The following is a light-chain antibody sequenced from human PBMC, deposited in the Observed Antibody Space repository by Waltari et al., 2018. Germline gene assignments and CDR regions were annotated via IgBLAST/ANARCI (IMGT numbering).Light chain of an antibody. J-gene: IGKJ4*01. CDR3: QQCNSYLLT. CDR1: QSIGSS. CDR2: EAS. Sequence: DIQMTQSPSTLSASVGDRVTITCRASQSIGSSWDWYQQKPGKAPKVVIYEASSLESGVPSRFSGSGSGTEFSLTISSLQPDDFATYYCQQCNSYLLTFGGGTKVEIK. V-gene: IGKV1-5*03.